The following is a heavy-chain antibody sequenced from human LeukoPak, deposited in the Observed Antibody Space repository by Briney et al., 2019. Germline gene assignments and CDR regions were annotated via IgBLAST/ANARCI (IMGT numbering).Heavy chain of an antibody. J-gene: IGHJ6*02. CDR3: ARTLCSTSCSHVMDG. V-gene: IGHV5-51*01. Sequence: GESMKFSCKASGYSITSYRIGWVRQMSGKGLEWMGIIYPGDSDTRYSPSFQGQVTISADKSISTAYLQWSSLKASDTAMYYCARTLCSTSCSHVMDGLGQGTTVTVSS. CDR1: GYSITSYR. D-gene: IGHD2-2*01. CDR2: IYPGDSDT.